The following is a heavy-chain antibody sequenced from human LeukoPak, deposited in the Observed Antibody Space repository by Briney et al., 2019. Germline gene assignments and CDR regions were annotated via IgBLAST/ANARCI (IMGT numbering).Heavy chain of an antibody. CDR3: ARDPEQDSTTAVRFDY. CDR1: GYTFISYG. V-gene: IGHV1-18*01. CDR2: ISAYNGNT. Sequence: ASVKVSCKASGYTFISYGISWVRQAPGQGLEWMGWISAYNGNTNYAQKLQGRVTMTTDTSTSTAYMELRSLRSDDTAVYYCARDPEQDSTTAVRFDYWGQGTLVTVYS. D-gene: IGHD4-11*01. J-gene: IGHJ4*02.